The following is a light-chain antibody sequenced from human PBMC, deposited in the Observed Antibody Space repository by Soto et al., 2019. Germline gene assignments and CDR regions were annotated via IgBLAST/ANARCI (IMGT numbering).Light chain of an antibody. V-gene: IGLV2-11*01. Sequence: QSVLTQPPSVSGSPGQSVTISCTGTSSDVGGYNYVSWYQQHPAKAPKLIIFDVSKRPSGVPNRFSGSKSGNTASLTISGLRAEDEADYYCCSYVGRNTYVFGTGTKVTVL. J-gene: IGLJ1*01. CDR1: SSDVGGYNY. CDR3: CSYVGRNTYV. CDR2: DVS.